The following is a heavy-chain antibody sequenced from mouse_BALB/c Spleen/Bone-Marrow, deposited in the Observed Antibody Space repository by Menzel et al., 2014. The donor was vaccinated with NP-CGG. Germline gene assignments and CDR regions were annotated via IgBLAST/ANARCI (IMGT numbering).Heavy chain of an antibody. CDR2: IDPETGGT. J-gene: IGHJ4*01. CDR1: GYTFTDYE. CDR3: RAYYRYDGYAMDY. V-gene: IGHV1-15*01. Sequence: QVQLQQSGAELVRPGASVTLSCKAPGYTFTDYEMHWVKQTPVHGLEWIGAIDPETGGTAYNQKFKGKATLTADKSSSTAYMELRSLTSEDSAVYYCRAYYRYDGYAMDYWGQGTSVTVSS. D-gene: IGHD2-14*01.